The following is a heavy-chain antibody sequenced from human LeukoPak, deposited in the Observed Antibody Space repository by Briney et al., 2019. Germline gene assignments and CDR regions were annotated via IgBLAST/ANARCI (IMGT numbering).Heavy chain of an antibody. J-gene: IGHJ4*02. V-gene: IGHV3-48*01. Sequence: PGGSLRPSCVASGSTFSGYSMNWVRQAPGKGLEWVSYISSGGSTIYYADSVKGRFTISRDNAKNSLYLQMNSLRAEDTAVYYCARSLHGDYSPEYWGQGTLVTVSS. CDR1: GSTFSGYS. D-gene: IGHD4-17*01. CDR2: ISSGGSTI. CDR3: ARSLHGDYSPEY.